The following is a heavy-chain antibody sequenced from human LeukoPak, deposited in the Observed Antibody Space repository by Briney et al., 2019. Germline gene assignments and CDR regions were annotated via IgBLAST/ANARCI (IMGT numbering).Heavy chain of an antibody. J-gene: IGHJ4*02. V-gene: IGHV4-59*08. D-gene: IGHD6-19*01. CDR1: GGSISSFY. CDR3: ARHRGYSSGLFEY. CDR2: IYYSGSS. Sequence: SETLSLTCTVSGGSISSFYWNWIRQTPRKQLPWLGYIYYSGSSNYNPSLKSRIAISVDTSKNQFSLNLSSVTAADTAVYYCARHRGYSSGLFEYWGQGTLVTVAS.